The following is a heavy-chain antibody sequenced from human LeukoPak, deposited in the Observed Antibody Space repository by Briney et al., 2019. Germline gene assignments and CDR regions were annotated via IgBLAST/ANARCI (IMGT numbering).Heavy chain of an antibody. V-gene: IGHV3-53*01. D-gene: IGHD3-3*01. J-gene: IGHJ4*02. CDR3: TRDWSHRCFDY. CDR2: IYSGGST. Sequence: GGSLRLSCAASGFTVSSNYMSWVRQAPGKGLEWVSVIYSGGSTYYADSVKGRFTISRDNSKNTLYLQMNSLRAEDTAVYYCTRDWSHRCFDYWGQGTLVTVSS. CDR1: GFTVSSNY.